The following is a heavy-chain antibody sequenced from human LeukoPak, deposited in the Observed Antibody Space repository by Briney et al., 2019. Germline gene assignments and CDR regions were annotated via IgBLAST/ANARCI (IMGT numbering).Heavy chain of an antibody. Sequence: PSETLSLTCAVYGGSFSGYYWSWLRQPPGKGLEWIGEINHSESTNYNPSLKSRVTISVDTSKNQFSLKLSTVTAADTAVYYCASDWFYGDPSLDYWGQGTLVPVSS. J-gene: IGHJ4*02. D-gene: IGHD4-17*01. CDR1: GGSFSGYY. CDR3: ASDWFYGDPSLDY. V-gene: IGHV4-34*01. CDR2: INHSEST.